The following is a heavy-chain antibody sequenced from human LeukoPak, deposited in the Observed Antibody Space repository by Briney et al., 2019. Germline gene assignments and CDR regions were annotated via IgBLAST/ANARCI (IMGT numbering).Heavy chain of an antibody. CDR3: AREGAGGTRLGSDI. D-gene: IGHD2-15*01. CDR2: IYHSGST. V-gene: IGHV4-38-2*02. CDR1: GYSISSGYY. Sequence: PSETLSLTCTVSGYSISSGYYWGWIRQPPGKGLEWIGSIYHSGSTYYNPSLKSRVTISVDTSKNQFSLKLGSVTAADTAVYYCAREGAGGTRLGSDIWGQGTMVTVSS. J-gene: IGHJ3*02.